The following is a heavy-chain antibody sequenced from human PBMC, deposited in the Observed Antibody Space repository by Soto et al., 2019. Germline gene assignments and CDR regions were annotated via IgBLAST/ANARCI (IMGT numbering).Heavy chain of an antibody. Sequence: QVQLQESGPGLMKPSQTLSLTCTVSGGSISSGGYFWGWIRQHPGKGLEWMGYMFYTGTTSYNPSLRSRVTISVDTSNNQFSLRLSSVTAADTAIYYCARLIGSAAGYFDYWGQGILVTVSS. CDR1: GGSISSGGYF. CDR3: ARLIGSAAGYFDY. J-gene: IGHJ4*02. V-gene: IGHV4-31*03. CDR2: MFYTGTT. D-gene: IGHD6-13*01.